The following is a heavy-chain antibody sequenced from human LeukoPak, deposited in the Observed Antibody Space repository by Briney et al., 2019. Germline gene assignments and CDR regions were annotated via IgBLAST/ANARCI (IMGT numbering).Heavy chain of an antibody. CDR1: GYTFTSYG. CDR2: ISAYNGNT. V-gene: IGHV1-18*01. CDR3: ARGHYYYDSSGYPFDY. D-gene: IGHD3-22*01. J-gene: IGHJ4*02. Sequence: ASVKVSCKASGYTFTSYGISWVRQAPGQGLEWMGWISAYNGNTNYAQKLQGRVTMTTDTSTSTAYMELRSLRSDDTAVYYCARGHYYYDSSGYPFDYRGQGTLVTVSS.